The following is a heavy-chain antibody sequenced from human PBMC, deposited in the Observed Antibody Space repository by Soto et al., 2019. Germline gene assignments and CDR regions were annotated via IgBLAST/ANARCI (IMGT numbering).Heavy chain of an antibody. CDR3: ARGRCGDTMVRGVPTMGVGNWFDP. V-gene: IGHV4-34*01. CDR1: GGSFSGYY. CDR2: INHSGST. Sequence: QVQLQQWGAGLLKPSETLSLTCAVYGGSFSGYYWSWIRQPPGKGLEWIGEINHSGSTNYNPSLKRRVPISVDTSKNQFSLKLSSVTAADTAVYYCARGRCGDTMVRGVPTMGVGNWFDPWGQGTLVTVSS. D-gene: IGHD3-10*01. J-gene: IGHJ5*02.